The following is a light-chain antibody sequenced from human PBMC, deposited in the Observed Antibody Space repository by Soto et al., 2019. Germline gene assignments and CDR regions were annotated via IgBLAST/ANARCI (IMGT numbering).Light chain of an antibody. J-gene: IGKJ1*01. CDR2: EAS. CDR3: QHYNSYSEA. Sequence: DIQMTPSPSTLSASVGDRVTITCRASQNVDKWLAWHQQKPGKAPKLLIYEASKLDSGVPSRFSGSGSGTEFTLTISSLQPDDFATYYCQHYNSYSEAFGQGTKVDIK. CDR1: QNVDKW. V-gene: IGKV1-5*03.